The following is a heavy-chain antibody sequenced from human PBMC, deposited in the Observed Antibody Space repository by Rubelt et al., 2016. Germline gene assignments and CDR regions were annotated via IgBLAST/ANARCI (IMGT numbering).Heavy chain of an antibody. CDR1: GYSLNSGYF. CDR3: VRNLDDGSGYFC. V-gene: IGHV4-38-2*02. Sequence: QVQLQESGPGLVKPSETLSLTCTVSGYSLNSGYFWGWIRQPPGKGLEWIGSIFHSGSTYHNPSLQSRLTMSVDTSKKQISLKSSSVSAADTAIYDCVRNLDDGSGYFCWGQGTLVTVSS. D-gene: IGHD3-22*01. CDR2: IFHSGST. J-gene: IGHJ4*02.